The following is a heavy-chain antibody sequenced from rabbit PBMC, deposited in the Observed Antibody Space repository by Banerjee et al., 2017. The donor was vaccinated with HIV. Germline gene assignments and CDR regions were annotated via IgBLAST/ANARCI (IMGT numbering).Heavy chain of an antibody. V-gene: IGHV1S45*01. D-gene: IGHD4-1*01. CDR2: INTSSGNT. CDR3: ARDLAGAIGWNFNL. Sequence: QEQLEESGGDLVKPEGSLTLTCTASAFSFSNKYVMCWVRQAPGKGLEWIACINTSSGNTVYATWAKGQFTISKTSSTTVPLQMTSLTAADTATYFCARDLAGAIGWNFNLWGPGTLVTVS. J-gene: IGHJ4*01. CDR1: AFSFSNKYV.